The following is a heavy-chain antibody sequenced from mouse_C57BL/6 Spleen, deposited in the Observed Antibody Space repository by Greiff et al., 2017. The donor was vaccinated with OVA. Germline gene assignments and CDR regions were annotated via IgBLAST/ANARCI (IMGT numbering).Heavy chain of an antibody. CDR3: ARKGDSWFAY. V-gene: IGHV1-63*01. J-gene: IGHJ3*01. Sequence: VKLMESGAELVRPGTSVKMSCKASGYTFTNYWIGWAKQRPGHGLEWIGDIYPGGGYTNYNEKFKGKATLTADKSSSTAYMQFSSLTSEDSAIYYCARKGDSWFAYWGQGTLVTVSA. CDR2: IYPGGGYT. CDR1: GYTFTNYW.